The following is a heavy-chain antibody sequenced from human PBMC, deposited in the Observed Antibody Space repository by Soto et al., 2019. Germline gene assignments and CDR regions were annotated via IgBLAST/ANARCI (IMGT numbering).Heavy chain of an antibody. Sequence: QITLKESGPTLVKPTQTLTLTCTFSGFSLSTSGVGVGWIRQPPGKALEWLALIYWDDDKRYSPSLKSRLTIANDTSKNQVVLTRTNMDPVDTAPYYCAHSRTVTVPFDYWGQGTLGTVSS. D-gene: IGHD4-17*01. CDR3: AHSRTVTVPFDY. CDR1: GFSLSTSGVG. CDR2: IYWDDDK. V-gene: IGHV2-5*02. J-gene: IGHJ4*02.